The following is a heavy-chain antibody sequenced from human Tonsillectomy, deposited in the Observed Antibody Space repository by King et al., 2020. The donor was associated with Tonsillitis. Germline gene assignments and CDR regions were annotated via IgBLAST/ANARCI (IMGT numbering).Heavy chain of an antibody. Sequence: QLVQSGAEAKKAGESLKISCETSGYTFTSYWIAWVRQKPGKGLEWRGTIYPGDSDVRYSPSFQGQVTMSADKSVATAYLQWTSLKPSDTAIYYCARRSIRGSATYAWFDPWGQGTQVTVSS. CDR1: GYTFTSYW. CDR2: IYPGDSDV. J-gene: IGHJ5*02. CDR3: ARRSIRGSATYAWFDP. V-gene: IGHV5-51*01. D-gene: IGHD3-10*01.